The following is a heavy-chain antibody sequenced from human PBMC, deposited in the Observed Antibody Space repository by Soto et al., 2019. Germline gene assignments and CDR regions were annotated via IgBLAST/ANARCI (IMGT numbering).Heavy chain of an antibody. CDR2: VYHSGST. CDR1: GDSIRGGGHY. V-gene: IGHV4-31*03. D-gene: IGHD7-27*01. J-gene: IGHJ4*03. CDR3: ARDTGLAPTVWGY. Sequence: HVQLQESGPGLVKPSQTLSLTCSVSGDSIRGGGHYWNLIRQFPGKGLEWIGYVYHSGSTHYNPSLRGRLTISIDTSKTQFSLRLISVTAADTALYYCARDTGLAPTVWGYWGHGTQVTVSS.